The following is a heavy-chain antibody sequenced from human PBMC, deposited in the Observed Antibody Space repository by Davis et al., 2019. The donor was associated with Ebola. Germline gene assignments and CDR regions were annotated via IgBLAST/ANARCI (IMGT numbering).Heavy chain of an antibody. Sequence: GGSLRLSCAASGFTFSSYAMHWVCQAPGKGLEWVAVISYDGSNKYYADSVKGRFTISRDNSKNTLYLQMNSLRAEDTAVYYCARGGRDGYNYDYWGQGTLVTVSS. V-gene: IGHV3-30-3*01. CDR1: GFTFSSYA. CDR2: ISYDGSNK. CDR3: ARGGRDGYNYDY. J-gene: IGHJ4*02. D-gene: IGHD5-24*01.